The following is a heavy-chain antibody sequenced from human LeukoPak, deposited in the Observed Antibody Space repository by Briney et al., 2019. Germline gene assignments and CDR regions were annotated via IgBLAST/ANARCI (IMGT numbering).Heavy chain of an antibody. V-gene: IGHV3-30*04. Sequence: GGSLRLSCAASGFTFSSYAMYWVRQAPGKGLEWVALISYDGINKYYADSVKGRFTISRDNSKNTLYLQMNSLRPEDTAVHYCARAPDTFDYWGQGTLVTVYS. CDR2: ISYDGINK. J-gene: IGHJ4*02. CDR1: GFTFSSYA. CDR3: ARAPDTFDY.